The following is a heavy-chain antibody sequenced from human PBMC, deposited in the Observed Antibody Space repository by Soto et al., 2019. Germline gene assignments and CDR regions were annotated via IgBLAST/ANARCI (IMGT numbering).Heavy chain of an antibody. J-gene: IGHJ6*02. D-gene: IGHD3-10*01. CDR2: IYYSGST. CDR3: ARHRGFGELSHYGMDV. Sequence: NPPETLSLTGTVAGGSISSSRYYWGWIRQPPGKGLEWIGSIYYSGSTYYNPSLKSRVTISVDTSKTQFSLKLSSVTAADTAVYYCARHRGFGELSHYGMDVWGQGTTVTVSS. CDR1: GGSISSSRYY. V-gene: IGHV4-39*01.